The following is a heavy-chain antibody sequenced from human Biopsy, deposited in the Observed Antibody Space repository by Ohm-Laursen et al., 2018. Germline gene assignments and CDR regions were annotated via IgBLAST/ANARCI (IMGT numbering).Heavy chain of an antibody. CDR3: ARSLLMASLNWFDP. CDR2: ISYSRDT. CDR1: GGSISGSS. Sequence: SDTLSLTCTVSGGSISGSSWSWIRQAPGKGLEWIGYISYSRDTNYNPSLKSRITISVDTSKNQFSLELSSVTAADTAVYFCARSLLMASLNWFDPWGQGTLVTVTS. V-gene: IGHV4-59*07. J-gene: IGHJ5*02. D-gene: IGHD5-24*01.